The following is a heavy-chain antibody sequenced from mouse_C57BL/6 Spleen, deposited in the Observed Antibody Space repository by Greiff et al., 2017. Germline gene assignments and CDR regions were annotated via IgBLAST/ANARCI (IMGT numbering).Heavy chain of an antibody. V-gene: IGHV1-53*01. Sequence: QVQLKQPGTELVKPGASVKLSCKASGYTFTSYCMHWVKQRHGQGLEWIGNINPCNGGTNYNEKFKGKATLTVDKSSRTAYTQLSSLTSEDSAVYYCARRVIYYGYDVDYFDDWGQGTTLTVSS. J-gene: IGHJ2*01. CDR1: GYTFTSYC. CDR2: INPCNGGT. CDR3: ARRVIYYGYDVDYFDD. D-gene: IGHD2-2*01.